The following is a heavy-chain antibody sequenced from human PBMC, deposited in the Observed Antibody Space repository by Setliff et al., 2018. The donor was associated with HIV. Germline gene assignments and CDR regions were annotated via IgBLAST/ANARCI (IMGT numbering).Heavy chain of an antibody. CDR3: ARRTFGSGRIDP. Sequence: TLSLTCRVSSDSISSGSYYWSWIRLPAGKGLEWIGQIHTSGSTNYNPSLKSRLTISIDTSKNQFSLKLNSVTATDTAVYYCARRTFGSGRIDPWGQGTLVTVSS. V-gene: IGHV4-61*09. CDR2: IHTSGST. J-gene: IGHJ5*02. D-gene: IGHD3-16*01. CDR1: SDSISSGSYY.